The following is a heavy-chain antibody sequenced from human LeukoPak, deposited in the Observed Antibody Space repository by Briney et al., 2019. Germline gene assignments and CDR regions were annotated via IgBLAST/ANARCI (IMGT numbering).Heavy chain of an antibody. D-gene: IGHD2-2*01. Sequence: SETLSLTCTVSGGSISSSSYYWGWIRQPPGKGLEWIGSIYYSGSTYYNPSLKSRVTISVDTSKNQFSLKLSSVTAADTAVYYCAREVLGNYCSSTSCYGPIHQWYFDLWGRGTLVTVSS. CDR2: IYYSGST. CDR3: AREVLGNYCSSTSCYGPIHQWYFDL. V-gene: IGHV4-39*02. CDR1: GGSISSSSYY. J-gene: IGHJ2*01.